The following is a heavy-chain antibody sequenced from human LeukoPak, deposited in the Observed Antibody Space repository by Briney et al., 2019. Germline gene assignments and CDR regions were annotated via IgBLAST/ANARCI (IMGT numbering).Heavy chain of an antibody. J-gene: IGHJ4*02. D-gene: IGHD2-2*01. CDR3: ARVKASSTSWTFDQ. CDR2: IYSSGST. CDR1: GGSTNSYY. Sequence: SETLSLTCSVSGGSTNSYYWSWIRQSGGKGLEWIGRIYSSGSTVYNPSLNSRLTMSIDTSENQFSLTLKSVTATDTAVYYCARVKASSTSWTFDQWGQGALVTVSS. V-gene: IGHV4-4*07.